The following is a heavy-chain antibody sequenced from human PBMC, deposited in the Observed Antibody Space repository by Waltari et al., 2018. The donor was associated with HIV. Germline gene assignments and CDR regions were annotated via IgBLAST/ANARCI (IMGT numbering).Heavy chain of an antibody. CDR2: TNEDGSDK. CDR1: GFTFSRYW. CDR3: ARGGGGMDV. Sequence: EVQLVESGGGLVQPGGSLRLSCAGSGFTFSRYWMGWISQAPGKGLEYVANTNEDGSDKYYVDSVKGRFTISRENAKNSLYLQMNSLRAEDTALYYCARGGGGMDVWGQGTTVTVSS. V-gene: IGHV3-7*01. J-gene: IGHJ6*02. D-gene: IGHD3-16*01.